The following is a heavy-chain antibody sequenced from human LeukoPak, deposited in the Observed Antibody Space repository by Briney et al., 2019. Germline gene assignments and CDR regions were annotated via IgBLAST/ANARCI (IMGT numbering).Heavy chain of an antibody. V-gene: IGHV3-30*04. Sequence: PGGSLRLSCAASEFTFSGYAIHWVRQAPGEGLDWVAHIAYNGNNEKYAESVKGRFTISRDNSKNTVYLQMNSLRSDDTAVYYCARDAGGSFDYWDQGTLVTVSS. CDR3: ARDAGGSFDY. CDR2: IAYNGNNE. J-gene: IGHJ4*02. CDR1: EFTFSGYA.